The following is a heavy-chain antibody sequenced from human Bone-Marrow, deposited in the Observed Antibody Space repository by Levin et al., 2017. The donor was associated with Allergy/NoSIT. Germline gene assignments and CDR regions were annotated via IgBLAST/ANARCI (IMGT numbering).Heavy chain of an antibody. CDR3: ARRGGIVGATRNAFDI. J-gene: IGHJ3*02. Sequence: VASVKVSCKASGGTFSSYAISWVRQAPGQGLEWMGGIIPIFGTANYAQKFQGRVTITADESTSTAYMELSSLRSEDTAVYYCARRGGIVGATRNAFDIWGQGTMVTVSS. CDR1: GGTFSSYA. D-gene: IGHD1-26*01. CDR2: IIPIFGTA. V-gene: IGHV1-69*13.